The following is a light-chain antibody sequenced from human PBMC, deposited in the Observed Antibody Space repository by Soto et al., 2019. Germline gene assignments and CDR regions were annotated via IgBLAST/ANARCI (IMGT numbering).Light chain of an antibody. CDR2: QTS. J-gene: IGKJ2*01. CDR1: DSITTW. V-gene: IGKV1-5*03. Sequence: QLIQSPSTLSASVGDRVNITCRGTDSITTWLAWYQQKRGKAPTLILYQTSVLQNGVPSRFSGTGSETEFTLTLDSLQPDDVATYYCQNYHVFGQGTKVE. CDR3: QNYHV.